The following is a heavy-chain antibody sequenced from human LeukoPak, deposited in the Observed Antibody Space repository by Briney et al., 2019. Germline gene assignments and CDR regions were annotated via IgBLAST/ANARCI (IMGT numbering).Heavy chain of an antibody. CDR1: GFTFSSYP. V-gene: IGHV3-23*01. D-gene: IGHD1/OR15-1a*01. Sequence: GGSLRLSCAASGFTFSSYPMTWVRQAPGKGPEWVSFISDSGGITYYADSVKGRFTISRDNSKNTLYLQMNSLRAEDTAVYYCAKDRGGEQIGFGFDYWGQGTLVTVSS. CDR3: AKDRGGEQIGFGFDY. J-gene: IGHJ4*02. CDR2: ISDSGGIT.